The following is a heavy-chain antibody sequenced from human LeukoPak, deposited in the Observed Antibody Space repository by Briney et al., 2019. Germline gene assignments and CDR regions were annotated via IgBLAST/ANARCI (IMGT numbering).Heavy chain of an antibody. J-gene: IGHJ6*02. CDR3: AGGRLSDYDILTGYPTPYYYYGMDV. D-gene: IGHD3-9*01. CDR1: GGSISSYY. Sequence: SETLSLTCTVSGGSISSYYWSWIRQPPGKGLEWIGYIYYSGSTNYNPSLKSRVTISVDTSKNQFSLTLSSVTAADTAVYYCAGGRLSDYDILTGYPTPYYYYGMDVWGQGTTVTVSS. V-gene: IGHV4-59*01. CDR2: IYYSGST.